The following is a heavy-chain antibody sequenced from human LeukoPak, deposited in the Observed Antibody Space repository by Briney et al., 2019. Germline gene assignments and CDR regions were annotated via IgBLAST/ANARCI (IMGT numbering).Heavy chain of an antibody. CDR1: GYTFTSYG. Sequence: ASVKVSCKASGYTFTSYGISWVRQAPGQGLEWMGWISAYNGNTNYAQKLQGRVTMTRNTSISTAYMELSSLRSEDTAVYYCARGLSLISSWGQGTLVTVSS. CDR3: ARGLSLISS. J-gene: IGHJ5*02. CDR2: ISAYNGNT. D-gene: IGHD3-16*02. V-gene: IGHV1-18*01.